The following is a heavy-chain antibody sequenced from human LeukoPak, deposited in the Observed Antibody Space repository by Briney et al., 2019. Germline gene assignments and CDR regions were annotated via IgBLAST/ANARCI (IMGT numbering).Heavy chain of an antibody. CDR3: AREVGIATTRDAFDI. CDR2: FYHNGNT. CDR1: GYSISSGYY. V-gene: IGHV4-38-2*02. J-gene: IGHJ3*02. Sequence: SETLSLTCAVSGYSISSGYYWGWIRQPPGKGLEWIGSFYHNGNTYYNPSLKSRATISVDTSKNHFSLKLSSVTAADTAVYYCAREVGIATTRDAFDIWGQGTMVTVSS. D-gene: IGHD1-1*01.